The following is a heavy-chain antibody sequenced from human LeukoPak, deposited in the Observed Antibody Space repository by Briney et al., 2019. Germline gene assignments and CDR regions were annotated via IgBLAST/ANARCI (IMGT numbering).Heavy chain of an antibody. D-gene: IGHD1-26*01. Sequence: PSETLSLTCTVSGGSISSGDYYWGWIRQPPGKGLEWIGYIYYSGSTYYNPSLKSRVTISVDTSKNQFSLKLSSVTAADTAVYYCAREVGASTAIDYWGQGTLVTVSS. CDR3: AREVGASTAIDY. J-gene: IGHJ4*02. CDR2: IYYSGST. V-gene: IGHV4-30-4*01. CDR1: GGSISSGDYY.